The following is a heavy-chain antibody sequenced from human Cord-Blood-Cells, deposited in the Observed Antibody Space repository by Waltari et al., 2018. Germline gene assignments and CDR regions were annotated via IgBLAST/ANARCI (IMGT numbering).Heavy chain of an antibody. CDR1: GFTVSSNY. V-gene: IGHV3-53*01. D-gene: IGHD3-3*01. CDR2: SYSGGST. J-gene: IGHJ4*02. CDR3: ARDTGDFWSGYYDY. Sequence: EVQLVESGGGLIQPGGSLRLSCAASGFTVSSNYMSWVRQAPGKGLGGVSVSYSGGSTYYADSVKGGFTISRDNTKNTLYLQMNSLRAEDTAVYYCARDTGDFWSGYYDYWGQGTLVTVSS.